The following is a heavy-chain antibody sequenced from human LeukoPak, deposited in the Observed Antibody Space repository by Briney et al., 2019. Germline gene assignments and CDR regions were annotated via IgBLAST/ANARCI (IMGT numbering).Heavy chain of an antibody. CDR1: GGSISSYY. J-gene: IGHJ4*02. CDR3: ARENSGSYREFDY. CDR2: IYTSGST. V-gene: IGHV4-4*07. D-gene: IGHD1-26*01. Sequence: PSETLSLTWTVSGGSISSYYWSWIRQPAGKGLEWIGRIYTSGSTNYNASLKSRVSMSVDTSKNQFSLNLSSVTAADTAVFYCARENSGSYREFDYWGQGTLVTVSS.